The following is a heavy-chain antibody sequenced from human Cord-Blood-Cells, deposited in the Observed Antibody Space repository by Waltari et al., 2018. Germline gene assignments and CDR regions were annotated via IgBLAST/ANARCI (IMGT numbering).Heavy chain of an antibody. CDR1: GFTSSTYA. CDR2: ISYDGSNK. J-gene: IGHJ4*02. V-gene: IGHV3-30*04. D-gene: IGHD5-12*01. CDR3: ARRGRLGHSGYEYYFDY. Sequence: QVQLVAPGGGVVQPGRSRRLSCAASGFTSSTYAMHWFPQALRKGLVWVAVISYDGSNKYYADSVKGRFTISRDNSKNTLYLQMNSLRAEDTAVYYCARRGRLGHSGYEYYFDYWGQGTLVTVSS.